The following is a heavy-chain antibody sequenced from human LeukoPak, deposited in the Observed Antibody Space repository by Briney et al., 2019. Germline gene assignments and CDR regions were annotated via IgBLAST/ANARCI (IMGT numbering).Heavy chain of an antibody. CDR3: ARHSGSGWQALGY. CDR1: GYTFSNYG. V-gene: IGHV1-18*04. D-gene: IGHD6-19*01. CDR2: TSYNGNT. Sequence: GASVKVSCKASGYTFSNYGISWVRQAPGLGLDWMGWTSYNGNTNYAQKFQDRVTMTTDTSTTTAYMELRSLESDDTAVYYCARHSGSGWQALGYWGQGTLVTVSS. J-gene: IGHJ4*02.